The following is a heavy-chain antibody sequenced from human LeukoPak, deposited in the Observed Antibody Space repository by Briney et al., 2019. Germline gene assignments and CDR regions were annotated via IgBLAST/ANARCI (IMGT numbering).Heavy chain of an antibody. Sequence: SETLSLTCAVYGGSFSGYYWSWIRQPPGKGLEWIGEINHSGSTNYNPSLKSRVAISVDTSKNQFSLKLSSVTAADTAVYYCASNYYDSSGYYYGISYWGQGTLVTVSS. D-gene: IGHD3-22*01. J-gene: IGHJ4*02. V-gene: IGHV4-34*01. CDR3: ASNYYDSSGYYYGISY. CDR1: GGSFSGYY. CDR2: INHSGST.